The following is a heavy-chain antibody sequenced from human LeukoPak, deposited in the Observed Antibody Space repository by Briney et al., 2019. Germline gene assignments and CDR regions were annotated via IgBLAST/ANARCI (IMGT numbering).Heavy chain of an antibody. D-gene: IGHD3-3*01. CDR3: ARSGGDFWSGSLGYLDY. CDR1: RRYISSYY. J-gene: IGHJ4*02. V-gene: IGHV4-4*07. CDR2: IYITGST. Sequence: SETLSLTCTVSRRYISSYYWSWFRQPAGQGLEWIGRIYITGSTNYNPSLKSRVTMAVDTSKNQFSLRLSSVTAADTAVYYCARSGGDFWSGSLGYLDYWGQGTLVTVSS.